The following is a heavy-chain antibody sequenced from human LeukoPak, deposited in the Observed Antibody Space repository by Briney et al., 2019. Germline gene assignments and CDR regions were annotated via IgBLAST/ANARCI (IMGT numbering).Heavy chain of an antibody. D-gene: IGHD3-3*01. CDR1: AFIFSGHW. J-gene: IGHJ6*02. CDR3: ARSDTYYDFWSGYSPNYGMDV. Sequence: GGSLRLSCEGSAFIFSGHWMNWVRQTPGKGLEWVASIKEDGSERQYVDSVKGRFSISRDNTKGSLFLQLNSLRAEDTAVYYCARSDTYYDFWSGYSPNYGMDVWGQGTTVTVSS. CDR2: IKEDGSER. V-gene: IGHV3-7*03.